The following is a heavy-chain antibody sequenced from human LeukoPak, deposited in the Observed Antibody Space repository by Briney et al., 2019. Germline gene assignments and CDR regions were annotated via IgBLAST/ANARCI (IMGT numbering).Heavy chain of an antibody. Sequence: TSETLSLTCTVSGGSISSNDYYWSWIRQPPGKGLEWIGYIYYSGSTHYNPSLKSRLTISVDTSKNQFSLKLSSVTAADTAVYYCARGFTMIRGVSNWLDPWGQGTLVTVSS. D-gene: IGHD3-10*01. CDR1: GGSISSNDYY. J-gene: IGHJ5*02. CDR3: ARGFTMIRGVSNWLDP. V-gene: IGHV4-30-4*01. CDR2: IYYSGST.